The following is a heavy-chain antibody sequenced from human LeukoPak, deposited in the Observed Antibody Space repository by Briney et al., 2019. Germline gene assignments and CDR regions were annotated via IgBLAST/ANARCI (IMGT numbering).Heavy chain of an antibody. J-gene: IGHJ4*02. CDR3: ARMRIYYDSSGYADC. CDR1: GGSISSGSYY. CDR2: IHYSGST. D-gene: IGHD3-22*01. V-gene: IGHV4-31*03. Sequence: NPSETLSLTCTVSGGSISSGSYYWSWIRQYPGKGLEWIANIHYSGSTDYNPSLKSRVTISVDRSKSQFSLEVRSGTAADTAVYYCARMRIYYDSSGYADCWGQGTLVTVSS.